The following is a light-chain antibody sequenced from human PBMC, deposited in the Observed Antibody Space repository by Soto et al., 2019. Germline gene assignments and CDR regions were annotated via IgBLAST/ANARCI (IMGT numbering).Light chain of an antibody. V-gene: IGLV2-14*01. J-gene: IGLJ1*01. CDR3: VSFTAIKSYV. Sequence: QTVLTEPASVSGSPGPSITISCTGTSSHVGAYIFVSWYQQYPGKAPKLMIYGITNWPSGISNRFSGSKSGNTASLTISGLQAEDEADYYCVSFTAIKSYVFGSGPKVTVL. CDR1: SSHVGAYIF. CDR2: GIT.